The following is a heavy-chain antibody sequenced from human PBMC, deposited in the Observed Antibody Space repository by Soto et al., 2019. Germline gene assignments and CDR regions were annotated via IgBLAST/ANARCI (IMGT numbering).Heavy chain of an antibody. CDR2: INHSGST. CDR3: ARGALYEFLEWLEAFDI. Sequence: SETLSLTCAVYGGSFSGYYWSWIRQPPGKGLEWIGEINHSGSTNYNPSLKSRVTISVDTSKNQFSLKLSSVTAADTAVYYCARGALYEFLEWLEAFDIWGQGTMVTVSS. V-gene: IGHV4-34*01. CDR1: GGSFSGYY. D-gene: IGHD3-3*01. J-gene: IGHJ3*02.